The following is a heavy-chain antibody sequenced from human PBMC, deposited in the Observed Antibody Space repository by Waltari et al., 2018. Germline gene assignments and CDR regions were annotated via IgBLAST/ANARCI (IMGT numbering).Heavy chain of an antibody. J-gene: IGHJ6*02. CDR1: GFTFGDYA. CDR3: NRGRGYGMDV. D-gene: IGHD3-10*01. Sequence: EVQLVESGGGLVQPGRSLRLSCTASGFTFGDYAMGWFRQGPGKGLEWVGFIRSKPYGGTTEYAASVKGRFTISRDDSKSIAYLEVNSLKTEDTAVYYCNRGRGYGMDVWGQGTTVTVSS. CDR2: IRSKPYGGTT. V-gene: IGHV3-49*03.